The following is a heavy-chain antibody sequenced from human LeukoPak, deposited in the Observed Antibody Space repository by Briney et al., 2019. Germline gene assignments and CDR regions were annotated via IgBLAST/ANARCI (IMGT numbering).Heavy chain of an antibody. CDR3: ARDPLRYGSGYYAGSYYSYGMDV. D-gene: IGHD2-15*01. CDR2: ISSSSSTI. Sequence: GGSLRLSCAASGFTFSSYSMNWVRQAPGKGLEWVSYISSSSSTIYYADSVKGRFTISRDNAKNSLYLQMNSLRAEDTAVYYCARDPLRYGSGYYAGSYYSYGMDVWGQGTTVTVSS. V-gene: IGHV3-48*01. CDR1: GFTFSSYS. J-gene: IGHJ6*02.